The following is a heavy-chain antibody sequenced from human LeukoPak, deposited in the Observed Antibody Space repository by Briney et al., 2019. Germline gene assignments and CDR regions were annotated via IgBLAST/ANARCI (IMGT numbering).Heavy chain of an antibody. Sequence: PGRSQRLSCAASGFTFDDYAIHWVRQAPGRGLEWVSGISWNSDNINYADSVKGRFTISRDNAKNSLYLQMNSLRVEDTALYYCSKDVTAVGATSAFDIWGRGTMVTVSS. V-gene: IGHV3-9*01. CDR1: GFTFDDYA. J-gene: IGHJ3*02. CDR3: SKDVTAVGATSAFDI. D-gene: IGHD1-26*01. CDR2: ISWNSDNI.